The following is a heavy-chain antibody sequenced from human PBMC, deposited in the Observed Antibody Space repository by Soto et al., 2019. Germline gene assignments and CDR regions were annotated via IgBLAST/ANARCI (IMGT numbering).Heavy chain of an antibody. CDR3: AKEQGDRYIS. Sequence: GGSLRLSCAASGFTFSSYDMSWVRQAPGKGLEWVSAISGSGGGTYYADSVKGRFTISRDTSKNTLYLQMNNLRPEDTGVYNCAKEQGDRYISCGQGSLVTVYS. V-gene: IGHV3-23*01. CDR1: GFTFSSYD. D-gene: IGHD1-26*01. CDR2: ISGSGGGT. J-gene: IGHJ5*02.